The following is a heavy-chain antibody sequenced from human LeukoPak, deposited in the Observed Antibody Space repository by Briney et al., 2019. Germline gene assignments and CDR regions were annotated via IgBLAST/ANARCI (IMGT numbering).Heavy chain of an antibody. J-gene: IGHJ4*02. D-gene: IGHD3-22*01. Sequence: GGSLRLSCAASGFTFSSYAMSWVRQAPGKGLEWVSTINDSGGYTYYADSVKGRFTVSRDNSKNTLYLQMNSLRAEDTAVYYCARAGLYYYDSSGFSGYWGQGTLVTVSS. V-gene: IGHV3-23*01. CDR1: GFTFSSYA. CDR3: ARAGLYYYDSSGFSGY. CDR2: INDSGGYT.